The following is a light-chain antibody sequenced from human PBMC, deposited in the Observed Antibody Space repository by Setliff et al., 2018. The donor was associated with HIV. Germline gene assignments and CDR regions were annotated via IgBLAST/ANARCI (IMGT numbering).Light chain of an antibody. Sequence: SALTQPASVSGSPGQSITISCSGTNSDIGSHDYVSWYQQHPGKAPKLIIFSVTYRPSGVSDRFSGSKSGNTASPTISGLQPEDEADYYCASHRDTNTLEVFGTGTKVTVL. V-gene: IGLV2-14*03. CDR1: NSDIGSHDY. CDR2: SVT. J-gene: IGLJ1*01. CDR3: ASHRDTNTLEV.